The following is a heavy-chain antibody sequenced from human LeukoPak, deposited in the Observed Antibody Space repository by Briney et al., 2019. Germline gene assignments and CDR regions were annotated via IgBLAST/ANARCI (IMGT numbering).Heavy chain of an antibody. CDR3: ARVKYSSGWYWFDP. J-gene: IGHJ5*02. CDR1: GFSFSGYE. V-gene: IGHV3-48*03. D-gene: IGHD6-19*01. Sequence: GGSLRLSCAASGFSFSGYEMNWVRQAPGKGLEWVSCISTSGSTVYYADSVKGRFTVSRDNARNSLYLQMNSLRAEDTAVYYCARVKYSSGWYWFDPWGQGTLVTVSS. CDR2: ISTSGSTV.